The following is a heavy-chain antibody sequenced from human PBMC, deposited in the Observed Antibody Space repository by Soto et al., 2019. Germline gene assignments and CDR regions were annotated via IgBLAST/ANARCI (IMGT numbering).Heavy chain of an antibody. Sequence: ASVKVSCKASGGTFSSYAISWVRQAPGQGLEWMGGIIPIFGTANYAQKFQGRVTITADKSTSTAYMELSSLRSEDTAVYYCARRVVVPAAIEGAYYYYGMDVWGQGTTVTVSS. V-gene: IGHV1-69*06. CDR3: ARRVVVPAAIEGAYYYYGMDV. J-gene: IGHJ6*02. D-gene: IGHD2-2*01. CDR1: GGTFSSYA. CDR2: IIPIFGTA.